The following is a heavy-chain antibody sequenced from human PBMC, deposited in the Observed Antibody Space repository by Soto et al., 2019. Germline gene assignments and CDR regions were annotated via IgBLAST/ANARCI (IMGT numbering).Heavy chain of an antibody. D-gene: IGHD3-10*01. V-gene: IGHV4-59*01. CDR2: IYYSGST. J-gene: IGHJ6*02. CDR3: AVDYGSGRESYYYYGTDV. CDR1: GGSISSYY. Sequence: PSETLSLTCTVSGGSISSYYWSWIRQPPGKGLEWIGYIYYSGSTNYNPSLKSRVTISVDTSKNQFSLKLSSVTAADTAVYYCAVDYGSGRESYYYYGTDVWGQGTTVTVSS.